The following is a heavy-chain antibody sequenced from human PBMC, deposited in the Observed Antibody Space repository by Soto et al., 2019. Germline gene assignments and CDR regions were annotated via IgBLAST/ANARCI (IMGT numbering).Heavy chain of an antibody. Sequence: EVQLVESGGGLVQPGGSLRLSCAASGFTFSNYWMYWVRQAPGKGLVWVSRINSDGSVSSYADSVKGRLPISRDNVKNALYLQMDSLRDGDTAVYYCARGDCVGGPCYSLAGSFFYYLDVWGKGTTVTVFS. CDR2: INSDGSVS. J-gene: IGHJ6*03. V-gene: IGHV3-74*01. CDR3: ARGDCVGGPCYSLAGSFFYYLDV. D-gene: IGHD2-15*01. CDR1: GFTFSNYW.